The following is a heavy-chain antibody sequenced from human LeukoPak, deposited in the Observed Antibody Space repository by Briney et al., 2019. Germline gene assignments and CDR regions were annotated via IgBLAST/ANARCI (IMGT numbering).Heavy chain of an antibody. CDR2: IYYSGST. Sequence: SETLSLTCTVSGGSISSHYWSWIRQPPGKGLEWIGYIYYSGSTNCNPSLKSRVTISVDTSKNQFSLKLSSVTAADTAVYYCARFVRFFPNWFDPWGQGTLVTVSS. J-gene: IGHJ5*02. V-gene: IGHV4-59*11. D-gene: IGHD2/OR15-2a*01. CDR3: ARFVRFFPNWFDP. CDR1: GGSISSHY.